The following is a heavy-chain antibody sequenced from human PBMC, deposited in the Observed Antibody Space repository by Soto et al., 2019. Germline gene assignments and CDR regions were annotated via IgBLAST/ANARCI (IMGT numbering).Heavy chain of an antibody. CDR2: IYWNDDN. CDR1: GFSLSTSGVG. CDR3: AHAAYGSGYVYGLDV. D-gene: IGHD5-12*01. Sequence: QITLKESGPTLVKPTQTLTLTSTFSGFSLSTSGVGVGWIRQPPGKALEWLTLIYWNDDNRYSPSLKSRLTITKDTSKNQVVLTMTNMDPVDTATYYCAHAAYGSGYVYGLDVWGQGTTVTVSS. V-gene: IGHV2-5*01. J-gene: IGHJ6*02.